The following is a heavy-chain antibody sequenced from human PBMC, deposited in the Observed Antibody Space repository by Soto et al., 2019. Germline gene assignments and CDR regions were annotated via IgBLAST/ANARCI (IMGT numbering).Heavy chain of an antibody. CDR2: INAANGNT. V-gene: IGHV1-3*05. D-gene: IGHD3-16*02. CDR1: GFTFTKNA. CDR3: VRSAVSPFGGLIGPFDY. Sequence: QVQLVQSGAEEKKPGASVTVSCKASGFTFTKNAIHWVRQAPGQRLKWVGWINAANGNTKYSQKFQGRVTIIRDTSASTAQMELTSLRPEDTAVYYCVRSAVSPFGGLIGPFDYWGQGTLVTVSS. J-gene: IGHJ4*02.